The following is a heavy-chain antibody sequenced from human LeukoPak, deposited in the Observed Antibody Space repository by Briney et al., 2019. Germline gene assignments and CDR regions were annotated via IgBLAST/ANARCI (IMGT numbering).Heavy chain of an antibody. V-gene: IGHV3-30-3*01. D-gene: IGHD5-24*01. CDR1: GFTFSSYA. Sequence: GGSLRLSCAASGFTFSSYAMHRVRQAPGKGLEWVAVISYDGSNKYYADSVKGRFTISRDNSKNTLYLQMNSLRAEDTAVYYCARGGGMATSKFEFDYRGKGTLVTVS. CDR3: ARGGGMATSKFEFDY. CDR2: ISYDGSNK. J-gene: IGHJ4*02.